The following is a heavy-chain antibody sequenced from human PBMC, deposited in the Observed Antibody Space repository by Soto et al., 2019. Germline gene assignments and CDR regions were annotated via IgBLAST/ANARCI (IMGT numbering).Heavy chain of an antibody. V-gene: IGHV4-34*01. Sequence: PSETLSLTCAVYGGSFSGYYWSWIRQPPGKGLEWIGEINHSGSTNYNPSLKSRVTISVDTSKNQFSLKLSSVTAADTAVYYCARHYPIGNNWSYFDYWGQGTLVTVSS. J-gene: IGHJ4*02. D-gene: IGHD1-1*01. CDR1: GGSFSGYY. CDR3: ARHYPIGNNWSYFDY. CDR2: INHSGST.